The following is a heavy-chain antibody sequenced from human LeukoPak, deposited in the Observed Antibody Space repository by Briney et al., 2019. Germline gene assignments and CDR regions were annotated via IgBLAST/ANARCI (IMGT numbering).Heavy chain of an antibody. CDR2: IFYSGST. D-gene: IGHD6-13*01. CDR1: AGSPSSSSCY. V-gene: IGHV4-39*01. CDR3: ARQSGPYSSSWFDY. J-gene: IGHJ4*02. Sequence: PSETLSLTCTVSAGSPSSSSCYWGWIRQPPGKGLEWIGSIFYSGSTSYYPSLKRRVTISVDPSKNQFSLKLSSVTAADTAVYYCARQSGPYSSSWFDYWGQGTLVTVSS.